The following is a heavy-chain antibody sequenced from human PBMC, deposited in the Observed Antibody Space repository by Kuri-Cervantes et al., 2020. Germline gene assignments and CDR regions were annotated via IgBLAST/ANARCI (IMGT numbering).Heavy chain of an antibody. CDR1: GGSFSGYY. CDR3: ARVRPYGDHFDY. V-gene: IGHV4-34*01. J-gene: IGHJ4*02. CDR2: INHSGST. D-gene: IGHD3-10*01. Sequence: SQTLSLTCAVYGGSFSGYYWSWIRQPPGEGLEWIGEINHSGSTNYNPSLKSRVTISVDTSKNQFSLKLSSVTAADTAVYYCARVRPYGDHFDYWGQGTLVTVSS.